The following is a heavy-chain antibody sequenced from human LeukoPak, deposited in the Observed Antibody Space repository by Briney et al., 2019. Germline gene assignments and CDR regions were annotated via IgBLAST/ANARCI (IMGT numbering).Heavy chain of an antibody. CDR3: ARSGRSTSSGYLHANWFDP. D-gene: IGHD3-22*01. CDR2: INPNSGGT. Sequence: ASVKVSCKASGYTFTGYYMHWVRQAPGQGLEWMGWINPNSGGTNSAQKSQGRATMTRDTSISTAYLELSRLRSDDTAVYYCARSGRSTSSGYLHANWFDPWGQGTLVTVSS. V-gene: IGHV1-2*02. J-gene: IGHJ5*02. CDR1: GYTFTGYY.